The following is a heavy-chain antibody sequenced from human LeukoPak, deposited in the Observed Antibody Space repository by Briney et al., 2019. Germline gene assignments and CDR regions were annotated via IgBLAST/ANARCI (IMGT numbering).Heavy chain of an antibody. V-gene: IGHV4-34*01. J-gene: IGHJ4*02. CDR3: ARAGIIGVVH. D-gene: IGHD2-8*01. Sequence: PSETLSLTCAVYGGSFSGYYWSWIRQPPGKGLEWIGEINHSGSTNYNPSLKSRVTISVDTSKNQFSLRLSSVTAADTAVYYCARAGIIGVVHWGQGTLVTVSS. CDR2: INHSGST. CDR1: GGSFSGYY.